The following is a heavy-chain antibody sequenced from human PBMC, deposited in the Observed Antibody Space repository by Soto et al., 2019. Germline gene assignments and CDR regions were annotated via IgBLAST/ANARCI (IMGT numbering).Heavy chain of an antibody. V-gene: IGHV1-18*01. D-gene: IGHD5-12*01. J-gene: IGHJ5*02. CDR2: ISAYNGNT. CDR3: ARAINGYVT. CDR1: GYTFTSYG. Sequence: ASVKVSCKASGYTFTSYGISWVRQAPGQGLEWMGWISAYNGNTNYAQKLQGRVTMTTDTSTSTASMDLSSLTSEDTAVYYCARAINGYVTWSQGTLVTVSS.